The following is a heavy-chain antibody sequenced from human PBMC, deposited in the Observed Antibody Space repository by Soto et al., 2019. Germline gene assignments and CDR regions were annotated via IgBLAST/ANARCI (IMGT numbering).Heavy chain of an antibody. V-gene: IGHV1-8*01. CDR2: MNPNSGNT. Sequence: GASVKVSCKASGHTFTSYDINWVRQATGQGLEWMGWMNPNSGNTGYAQKFQGRVTMTRNTSISTAYMELSSLRSEDTAVYYCARGGPIVVVPAAISMDVWGKGTTVTVSS. D-gene: IGHD2-2*02. J-gene: IGHJ6*03. CDR3: ARGGPIVVVPAAISMDV. CDR1: GHTFTSYD.